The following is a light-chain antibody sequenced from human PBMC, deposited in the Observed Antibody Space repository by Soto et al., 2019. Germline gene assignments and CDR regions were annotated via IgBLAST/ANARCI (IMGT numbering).Light chain of an antibody. CDR2: RNN. Sequence: QSVLTQPPSASGTPGQRVTISCSGSGSNIGSNYVYWYQQLPGTAPKLLIYRNNQRPSGVPDRFSGSKSGTSASLAISGLRSEDEADYYCAAWDDSLSAHYVFGTGTKVTVL. V-gene: IGLV1-47*01. CDR3: AAWDDSLSAHYV. CDR1: GSNIGSNY. J-gene: IGLJ1*01.